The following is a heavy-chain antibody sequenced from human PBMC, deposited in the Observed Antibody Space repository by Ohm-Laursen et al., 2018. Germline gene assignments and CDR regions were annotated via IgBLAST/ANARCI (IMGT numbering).Heavy chain of an antibody. CDR1: GFTVNNNY. Sequence: SLRLSCAASGFTVNNNYMSWVRQAPGKGLEWVSVIHSGGNTYYVDSVKGRFTISRDNSKNTLYLRMNSLRDEDTAVYYCATAGPYSGDDYWGQGTLVNVSS. V-gene: IGHV3-53*01. CDR3: ATAGPYSGDDY. J-gene: IGHJ4*02. D-gene: IGHD6-25*01. CDR2: IHSGGNT.